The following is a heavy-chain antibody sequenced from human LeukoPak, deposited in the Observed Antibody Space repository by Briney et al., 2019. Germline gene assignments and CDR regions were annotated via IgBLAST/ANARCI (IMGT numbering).Heavy chain of an antibody. V-gene: IGHV3-48*03. J-gene: IGHJ4*02. D-gene: IGHD4-23*01. Sequence: GGSLRLSCAASGFTFSSYEMNWVRQAPGKGLEWVSYISSSGSTIYYADSVKGRFTISRDNAKNSLYLQMNSLRAEDTALYYCARDRNGGNTYYFDYWGQGTLVTVSS. CDR2: ISSSGSTI. CDR3: ARDRNGGNTYYFDY. CDR1: GFTFSSYE.